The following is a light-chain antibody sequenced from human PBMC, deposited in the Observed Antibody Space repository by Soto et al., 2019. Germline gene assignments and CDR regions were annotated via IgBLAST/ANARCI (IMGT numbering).Light chain of an antibody. CDR1: SGSIASNY. CDR2: EDN. Sequence: NFMLTQPHSVSESPGKTVTISCTRSSGSIASNYVQWYQQRPGSAPTTVIYEDNQRPSGVPDRFSSSIDSSSNSASLTISGLKTEDEADYYCQSYDSRNVVFGGGTKVTVL. CDR3: QSYDSRNVV. V-gene: IGLV6-57*04. J-gene: IGLJ2*01.